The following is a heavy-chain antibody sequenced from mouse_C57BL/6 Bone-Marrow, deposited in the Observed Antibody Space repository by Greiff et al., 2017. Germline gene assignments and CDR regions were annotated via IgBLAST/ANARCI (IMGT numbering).Heavy chain of an antibody. Sequence: VQLQQSGAELVRPGASVKLSCTASGFNIKDDYMHWVKQRPEQGLEWIGWIDPENGDTEYASKFQGKATITADTSSNTAYLQLSSLTSEDTAVYYWTTYSARDYWGQGTSVTVSS. CDR3: TTYSARDY. V-gene: IGHV14-4*01. CDR2: IDPENGDT. J-gene: IGHJ4*01. CDR1: GFNIKDDY.